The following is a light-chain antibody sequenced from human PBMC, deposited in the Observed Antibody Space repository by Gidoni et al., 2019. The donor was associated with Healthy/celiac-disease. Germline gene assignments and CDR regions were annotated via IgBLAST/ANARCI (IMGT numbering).Light chain of an antibody. CDR2: DAS. CDR1: QSVSSY. V-gene: IGKV3-11*01. CDR3: QQRSNWPMYT. J-gene: IGKJ2*01. Sequence: ELVVTQSPATLSLSPGERATLSCRASQSVSSYLAWYQQKPGQAPRLLIYDASNRAPGLPARFSGSGSGTDFTLTISSLEPEDFAVYYCQQRSNWPMYTFGQGTKLEIK.